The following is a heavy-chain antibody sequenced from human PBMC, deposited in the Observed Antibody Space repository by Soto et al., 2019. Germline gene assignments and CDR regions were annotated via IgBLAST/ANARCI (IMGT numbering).Heavy chain of an antibody. J-gene: IGHJ4*02. V-gene: IGHV1-69*13. CDR3: ASPGPYFDY. D-gene: IGHD3-10*01. CDR1: GDTFSNYA. Sequence: GASVKVSCKASGDTFSNYAIIWVRQAPGQGLEWMGGVIPIFGTANYAQKFQGRVTITADESTSTAYMELSSLRSEDTAVYYCASPGPYFDYWGQGTLVTVSS. CDR2: VIPIFGTA.